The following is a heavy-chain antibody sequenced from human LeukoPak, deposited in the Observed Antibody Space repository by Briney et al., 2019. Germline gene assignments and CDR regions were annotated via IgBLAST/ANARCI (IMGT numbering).Heavy chain of an antibody. V-gene: IGHV3-7*01. CDR3: ARGSIILQLWSEFDY. CDR1: GFTFSTFW. J-gene: IGHJ4*02. D-gene: IGHD5-18*01. CDR2: IKEDGSEK. Sequence: GGSLRLSCAVSGFTFSTFWMSWVRQAPGKGLEWVANIKEDGSEKHYVDSVRGRFTISRDNAKNSLDLQMNSLRAEDTAVYYCARGSIILQLWSEFDYWGQGTLVTVSS.